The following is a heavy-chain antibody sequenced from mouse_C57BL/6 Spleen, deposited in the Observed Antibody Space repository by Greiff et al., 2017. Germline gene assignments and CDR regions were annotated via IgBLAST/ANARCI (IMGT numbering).Heavy chain of an antibody. J-gene: IGHJ1*03. CDR3: ARAYYGERYFDV. Sequence: VQLQQSGPELVKPGASVKMSCKASGYTFTDYNMHWVKQSHGKSLEWIGYINPNNGGTSYNQKFKGKATLTVNKSSSTAYMELRSLTSEESAVYYCARAYYGERYFDVWGTGTLVTVS. V-gene: IGHV1-22*01. CDR2: INPNNGGT. D-gene: IGHD1-2*01. CDR1: GYTFTDYN.